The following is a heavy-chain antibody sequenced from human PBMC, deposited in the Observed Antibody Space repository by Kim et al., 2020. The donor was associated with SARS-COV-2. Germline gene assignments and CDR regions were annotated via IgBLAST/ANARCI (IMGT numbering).Heavy chain of an antibody. Sequence: GGSLRLSCAASGFTVSSNYMSWVRQAPGKGLEWVSVIYSGATTYYADTVKGRFTISRDNSKNTLYLQMNSLTAEDTAVYYCARLEPRCRGSCPPDYWGQGTLVTVSS. CDR3: ARLEPRCRGSCPPDY. CDR2: IYSGATT. V-gene: IGHV3-53*01. D-gene: IGHD2-15*01. CDR1: GFTVSSNY. J-gene: IGHJ4*02.